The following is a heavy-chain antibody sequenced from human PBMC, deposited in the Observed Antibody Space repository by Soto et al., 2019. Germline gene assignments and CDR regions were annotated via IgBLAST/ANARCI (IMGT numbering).Heavy chain of an antibody. CDR3: ARWGLRAVAGRGRYYGMDV. CDR2: INHSGST. CDR1: GGSFSGYY. D-gene: IGHD6-19*01. Sequence: SETLPLTCAVYGGSFSGYYWSWIRQPPGKGLEWIGEINHSGSTNYNPSLKSRVTISVDTSKNQFSLKLSSVTAADTAVYYCARWGLRAVAGRGRYYGMDVWGQRTTVTV. J-gene: IGHJ6*02. V-gene: IGHV4-34*01.